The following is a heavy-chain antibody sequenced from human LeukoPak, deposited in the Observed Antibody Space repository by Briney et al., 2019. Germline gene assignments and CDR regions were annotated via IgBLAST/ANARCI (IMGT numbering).Heavy chain of an antibody. D-gene: IGHD3-22*01. V-gene: IGHV3-7*03. CDR2: IKQDGSEK. Sequence: GGSLRLSCAASGFTFSSYAMSWVRQAPGKGLEWVANIKQDGSEKYYVDSVKGRLTISRDNAKNSLYLQMNSLRAEDTAVYYCAKRGTANYYDNSGYFWAGDYWGQGTLVTVSS. CDR3: AKRGTANYYDNSGYFWAGDY. J-gene: IGHJ4*02. CDR1: GFTFSSYA.